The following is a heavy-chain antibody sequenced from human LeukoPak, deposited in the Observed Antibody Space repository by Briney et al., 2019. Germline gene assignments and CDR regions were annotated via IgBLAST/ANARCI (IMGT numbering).Heavy chain of an antibody. Sequence: PGRSLRLSCAASGFTFSSYAMHWVRQAPGKGLEWVAVISYDGSNKYYADSVKGRFTISRDNSKNTVYLQMNSLRAEDTAVYYCAKHTGSGSSSADCFDIWGQGAVVTVSS. J-gene: IGHJ3*02. CDR2: ISYDGSNK. CDR3: AKHTGSGSSSADCFDI. D-gene: IGHD1-26*01. V-gene: IGHV3-30-3*02. CDR1: GFTFSSYA.